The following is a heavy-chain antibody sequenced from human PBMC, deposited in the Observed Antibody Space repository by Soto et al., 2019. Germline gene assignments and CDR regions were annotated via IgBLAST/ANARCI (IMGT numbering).Heavy chain of an antibody. D-gene: IGHD3-9*01. CDR1: GFTFSSYA. CDR2: ISGSGGST. V-gene: IGHV3-23*01. CDR3: AKARKYYDILTGLDY. Sequence: SLRLSCAASGFTFSSYAMSWVRQAPGKGLEWVSAISGSGGSTYYADSVKGRFTISRDNSKNTLYLQMNSLRAEDTAVYYCAKARKYYDILTGLDYWGQGTLVTVSS. J-gene: IGHJ4*02.